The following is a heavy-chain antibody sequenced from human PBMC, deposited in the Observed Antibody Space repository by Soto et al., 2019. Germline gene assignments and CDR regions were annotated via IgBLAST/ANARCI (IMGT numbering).Heavy chain of an antibody. Sequence: QVQLVQSGAEVKKPGASVRVSCQASGYSFTDYYIHWVRQAPEQGFEWMGWINTNTGGTDYAQKFQGRVTMTRDTSITTIYLNLSGLRTDDSATYYYAKAPDFGDGVADYWGPGTLVTVSS. CDR2: INTNTGGT. D-gene: IGHD4-17*01. CDR1: GYSFTDYY. J-gene: IGHJ4*02. CDR3: AKAPDFGDGVADY. V-gene: IGHV1-2*02.